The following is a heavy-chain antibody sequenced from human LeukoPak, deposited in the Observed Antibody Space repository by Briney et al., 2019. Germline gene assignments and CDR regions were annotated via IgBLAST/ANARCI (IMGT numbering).Heavy chain of an antibody. D-gene: IGHD6-19*01. CDR3: AKDRGSGWYHFDY. Sequence: GGSLRLSCAASGFTFSSYGMHWVRRAPGKGLEWVAFIRYDGSNKYYADSVKGRFTISRDNSKNTLYLQMNSLRAEDTAVYYCAKDRGSGWYHFDYWGQGTLVTVSS. J-gene: IGHJ4*02. V-gene: IGHV3-30*02. CDR2: IRYDGSNK. CDR1: GFTFSSYG.